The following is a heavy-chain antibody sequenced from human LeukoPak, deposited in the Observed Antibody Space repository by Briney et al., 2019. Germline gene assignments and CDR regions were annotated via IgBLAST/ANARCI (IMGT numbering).Heavy chain of an antibody. J-gene: IGHJ4*02. D-gene: IGHD6-13*01. CDR2: INRDGSNT. CDR3: ARDIETAAIDY. CDR1: GFTFSSYW. V-gene: IGHV3-74*01. Sequence: GESLRLSCAASGFTFSSYWMHWVRQAPGKGLVWVSRINRDGSNTDYADSVRGRFTISRDNAKNTLYLQLNSLRAEDTAVYYCARDIETAAIDYWGRGTLVTVSS.